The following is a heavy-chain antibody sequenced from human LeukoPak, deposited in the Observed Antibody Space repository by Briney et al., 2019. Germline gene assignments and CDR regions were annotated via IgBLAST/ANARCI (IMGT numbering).Heavy chain of an antibody. J-gene: IGHJ4*02. D-gene: IGHD1-26*01. CDR2: ISSSSSYI. CDR1: GFTFSSYS. V-gene: IGHV3-21*01. CDR3: ASIYSGSYPFVDY. Sequence: GGSLRLSCAASGFTFSSYSMNWVRQAPGKGLEWVSSISSSSSYIYYADSVKGRYTISRDNAKNSLSLQMNSLRAEDTAVCYCASIYSGSYPFVDYWGQGTLVTVSS.